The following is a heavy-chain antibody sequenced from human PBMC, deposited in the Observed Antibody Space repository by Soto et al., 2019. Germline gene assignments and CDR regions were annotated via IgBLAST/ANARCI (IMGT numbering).Heavy chain of an antibody. D-gene: IGHD6-19*01. J-gene: IGHJ5*02. CDR3: ARVAGRTPLGWFDP. CDR1: GGSISSYY. V-gene: IGHV4-59*01. CDR2: IYYSGST. Sequence: SETLSLTCTVSGGSISSYYWSWIRQPPGKGLEWIGYIYYSGSTNYNPSLKSRVTISVDTSKNQFSLKLSSVTAADTAMYYCARVAGRTPLGWFDPWGQGTLVTVSS.